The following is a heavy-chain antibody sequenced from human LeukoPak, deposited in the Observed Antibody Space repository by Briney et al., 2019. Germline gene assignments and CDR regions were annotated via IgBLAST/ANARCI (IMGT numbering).Heavy chain of an antibody. Sequence: GGSLRLSCAASGFTFSSYEMNWVRQAPGKGLEWVSYISSSGSTIYYADSVKGRFTISRVNAKNSLYLQMNSLRAEDTAVYYCAREGPSLTGYYGKNYFDYWGQGTLVTVSS. D-gene: IGHD3-9*01. CDR2: ISSSGSTI. J-gene: IGHJ4*02. CDR3: AREGPSLTGYYGKNYFDY. CDR1: GFTFSSYE. V-gene: IGHV3-48*03.